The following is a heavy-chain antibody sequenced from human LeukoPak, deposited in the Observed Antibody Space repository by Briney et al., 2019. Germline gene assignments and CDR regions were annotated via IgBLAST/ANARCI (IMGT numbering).Heavy chain of an antibody. D-gene: IGHD5-24*01. Sequence: GGSLRLSCAASGFTFSSYDMHWVRQAPGKGLEWVSAIVTAGDTYYSDSVKGRFTTSRENAKNSLYLQMNSLRAGDTAVYYCARRYMATSAEDFDYWGQGTLVTVSS. CDR1: GFTFSSYD. V-gene: IGHV3-13*01. CDR2: IVTAGDT. J-gene: IGHJ4*02. CDR3: ARRYMATSAEDFDY.